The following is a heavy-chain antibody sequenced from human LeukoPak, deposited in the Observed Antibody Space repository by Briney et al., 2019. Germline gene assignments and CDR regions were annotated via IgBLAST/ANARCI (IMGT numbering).Heavy chain of an antibody. CDR3: ARGARTSITMHAFDI. J-gene: IGHJ3*02. Sequence: SVKVSCKASGGTFSSYAISWVRQAPGQGLEWMGGIIPIFGTANYAQKFQGRVTITTDESTSTAYMELSSLRSEDTAVYYCARGARTSITMHAFDIWGQGTMVTVSS. CDR1: GGTFSSYA. V-gene: IGHV1-69*05. CDR2: IIPIFGTA. D-gene: IGHD3-10*01.